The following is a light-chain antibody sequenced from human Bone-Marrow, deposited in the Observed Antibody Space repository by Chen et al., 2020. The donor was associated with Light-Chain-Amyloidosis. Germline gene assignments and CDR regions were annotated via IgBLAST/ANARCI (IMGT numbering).Light chain of an antibody. Sequence: YVLPQPPSESVAPGQTARITCGGYDIGSTSVHWYQQKPGQAPVLFVYDDSDRPSGIPERFSGYNSGNTATLTSSRVEAGDDADYCCQVWDSNSDHPVFGGGTKLTVL. CDR2: DDS. V-gene: IGLV3-21*02. CDR1: DIGSTS. CDR3: QVWDSNSDHPV. J-gene: IGLJ3*02.